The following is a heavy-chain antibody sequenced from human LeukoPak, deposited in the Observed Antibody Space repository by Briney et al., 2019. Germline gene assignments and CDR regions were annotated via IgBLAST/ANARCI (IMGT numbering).Heavy chain of an antibody. V-gene: IGHV3-74*01. J-gene: IGHJ4*02. D-gene: IGHD6-19*01. CDR3: ARGSTQYSSGWYGLDY. CDR1: GFTFSSYW. CDR2: VNSDGSST. Sequence: GGSLRLSCAASGFTFSSYWMHWVRQAPGKGLVWVSRVNSDGSSTTYADSVKGRFTISRDNAKNTLYLQMNSLRAEDTAVYYCARGSTQYSSGWYGLDYWGRGTLVTVSS.